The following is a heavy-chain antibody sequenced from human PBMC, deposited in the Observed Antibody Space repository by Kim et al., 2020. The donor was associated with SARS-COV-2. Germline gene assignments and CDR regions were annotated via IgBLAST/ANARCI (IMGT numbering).Heavy chain of an antibody. J-gene: IGHJ4*02. CDR1: GGSFSGYY. CDR3: ARSGGYDSSGYYLYFDY. Sequence: SETLSLTCAVYGGSFSGYYWSWIRQHPGKGLEWIGEINHSGSTNYNPSLKSRVTISVDTSKNQFSLKLSSVTAADTAVYYCARSGGYDSSGYYLYFDYWGQGTLVTLSS. D-gene: IGHD3-22*01. CDR2: INHSGST. V-gene: IGHV4-34*01.